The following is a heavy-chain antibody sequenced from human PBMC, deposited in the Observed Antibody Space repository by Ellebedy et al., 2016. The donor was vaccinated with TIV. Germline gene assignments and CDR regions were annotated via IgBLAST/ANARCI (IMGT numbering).Heavy chain of an antibody. CDR2: IYYSGST. D-gene: IGHD5-18*01. CDR1: GGSISSYY. V-gene: IGHV4-59*01. CDR3: ARVSGGYSYGYSDY. Sequence: SETLSLXXTVSGGSISSYYWSWIRQPPGKGLEWIGYIYYSGSTNYNPSLKSRVTISVDTSKNQFSLKLSSVTAADTAVYYCARVSGGYSYGYSDYWGQGTLVTVSS. J-gene: IGHJ4*02.